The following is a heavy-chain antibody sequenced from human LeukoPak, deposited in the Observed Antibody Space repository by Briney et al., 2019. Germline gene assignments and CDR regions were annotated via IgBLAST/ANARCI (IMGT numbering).Heavy chain of an antibody. CDR2: INTDSGNP. V-gene: IGHV7-4-1*02. Sequence: ASVKVSCKASGYSFNSQGMDWVRQAPGQGLEWMGWINTDSGNPTYAQGFTGRFVFSLDSSVSTAYLQISNLMPEDTAKYYCAREILRFDIWGQGTMVTVSS. CDR3: AREILRFDI. CDR1: GYSFNSQG. J-gene: IGHJ3*02.